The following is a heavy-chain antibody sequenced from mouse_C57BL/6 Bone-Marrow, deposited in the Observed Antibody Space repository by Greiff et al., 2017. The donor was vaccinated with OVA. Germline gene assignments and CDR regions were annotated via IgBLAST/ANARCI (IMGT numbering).Heavy chain of an antibody. V-gene: IGHV6-6*01. D-gene: IGHD1-1*01. CDR2: IRNKANNHAT. CDR3: TSTTVVATRGFAY. J-gene: IGHJ3*01. Sequence: EVKVEESGGGLVQPGGSMKLSCAASGFTFSDAWMDWVRQSPEKGLEWVAEIRNKANNHATYYAESVKGRFTISRDDSKSSVYLQMNSLRAEDTGIYYCTSTTVVATRGFAYWGQGTLVTVSA. CDR1: GFTFSDAW.